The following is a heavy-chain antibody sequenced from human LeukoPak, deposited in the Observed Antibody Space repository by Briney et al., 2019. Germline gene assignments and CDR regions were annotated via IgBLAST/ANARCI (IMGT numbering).Heavy chain of an antibody. Sequence: GGSLRLSCAASGFTFSNYAINWVRQAPGKGLEWVSVINATGGSTYYADSAKGRFTISRDNGKNTVYLQMNNLRAEDTAVYYCAKGAEIGYYYDTSGYCCWGQGTLVAVSS. CDR2: INATGGST. V-gene: IGHV3-23*01. CDR1: GFTFSNYA. D-gene: IGHD3-22*01. J-gene: IGHJ4*02. CDR3: AKGAEIGYYYDTSGYCC.